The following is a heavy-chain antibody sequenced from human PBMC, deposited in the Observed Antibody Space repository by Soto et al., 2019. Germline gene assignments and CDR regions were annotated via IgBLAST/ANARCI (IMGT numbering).Heavy chain of an antibody. V-gene: IGHV1-8*01. D-gene: IGHD6-13*01. J-gene: IGHJ6*02. CDR3: AREQELVAGHYYYGMDV. CDR1: GYTFTSYD. Sequence: QVQLVQSGAEVKKPGASVKVSCKASGYTFTSYDINWVRQATGQGLEWMGWMNPNSGNTGYAQKFQGRVTMTRNTSISTAYMELSSLRSEDTAVYYCAREQELVAGHYYYGMDVWSQGTTVTVSS. CDR2: MNPNSGNT.